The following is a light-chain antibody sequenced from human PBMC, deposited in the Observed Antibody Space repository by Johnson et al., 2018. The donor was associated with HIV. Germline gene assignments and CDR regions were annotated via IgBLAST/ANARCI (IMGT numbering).Light chain of an antibody. J-gene: IGLJ1*01. Sequence: QSVLTQPPSVSAAPGQKVTISCSVSSSNIGNSYVSWYQHLPGTAPKVLIYENSKRPSSIPDRFSGSKSGTSATLGIAGLQTGDEADYFCGTWDTILQTFVFGTGTEGSVL. CDR1: SSNIGNSY. CDR2: ENS. CDR3: GTWDTILQTFV. V-gene: IGLV1-51*02.